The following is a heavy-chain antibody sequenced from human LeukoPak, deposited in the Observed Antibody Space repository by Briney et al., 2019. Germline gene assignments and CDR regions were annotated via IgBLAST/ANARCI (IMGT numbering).Heavy chain of an antibody. J-gene: IGHJ4*02. D-gene: IGHD3-3*01. CDR2: INPNSGGT. CDR3: ARALGGVVPNDY. V-gene: IGHV1-2*02. Sequence: GASVKASCKASGYTFTCYYMHWVRQAPGQGLEWMGWINPNSGGTNYAQKFQGRVTMTRDTSISTAYMELRRLRSADTAVYYCARALGGVVPNDYWGQGTLVTVSS. CDR1: GYTFTCYY.